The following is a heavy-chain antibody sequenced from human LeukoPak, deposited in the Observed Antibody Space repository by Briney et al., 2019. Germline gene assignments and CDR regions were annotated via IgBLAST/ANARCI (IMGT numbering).Heavy chain of an antibody. J-gene: IGHJ4*02. Sequence: GGSLRLSCAASGFTFSSYAMHWVRQAPGKGLGWVAVISYDGSNKYYADSVKGRFTISRDNAKNSLYLQMNSLRAEDTAVYYCARDYYDSSGYYEGDYWGQGTLVTVSS. CDR2: ISYDGSNK. CDR3: ARDYYDSSGYYEGDY. V-gene: IGHV3-30-3*01. CDR1: GFTFSSYA. D-gene: IGHD3-22*01.